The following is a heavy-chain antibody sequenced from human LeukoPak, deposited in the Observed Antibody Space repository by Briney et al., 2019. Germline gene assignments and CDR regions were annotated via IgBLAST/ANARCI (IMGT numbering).Heavy chain of an antibody. D-gene: IGHD6-6*01. V-gene: IGHV1-18*01. J-gene: IGHJ6*02. CDR2: ISAYNGNT. CDR1: GYTFTSYG. CDR3: ARESSSSLSYYHYNAMDV. Sequence: GASVKVSCKASGYTFTSYGISWVRQAPGQGLEWMGWISAYNGNTNYAQKVQGRVTMTTDTSTSTAYMELRSLRSDDTAVYYCARESSSSLSYYHYNAMDVWGQGTTVTVSS.